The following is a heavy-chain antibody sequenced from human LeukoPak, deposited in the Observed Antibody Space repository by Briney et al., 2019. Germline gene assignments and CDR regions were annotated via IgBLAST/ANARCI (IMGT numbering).Heavy chain of an antibody. Sequence: NAGGSLRLSRAASGFTFSSYSMNWVRQAPGKGLEWVSSISSSSSYIYYADSVKGRFTISRDNAKNSLYLQMNSLRAEDTAVYYCARDRPTGTTNFDYWGQGTLVTVSS. D-gene: IGHD1-7*01. CDR1: GFTFSSYS. CDR3: ARDRPTGTTNFDY. V-gene: IGHV3-21*01. CDR2: ISSSSSYI. J-gene: IGHJ4*02.